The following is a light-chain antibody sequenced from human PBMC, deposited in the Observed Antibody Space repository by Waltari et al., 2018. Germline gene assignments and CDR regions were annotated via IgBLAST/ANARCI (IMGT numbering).Light chain of an antibody. CDR2: SNN. Sequence: QSVLTQPPSASGTPGQRVPISCSGSSSTIGSNTVNWYQQLPGTAPKLLIYSNNQRPSGVPDLFSGSKSGTSASLAISGLQSEDEADYYCAAWDDSLNGSNYVFGTGTKVTVL. CDR3: AAWDDSLNGSNYV. V-gene: IGLV1-44*01. J-gene: IGLJ1*01. CDR1: SSTIGSNT.